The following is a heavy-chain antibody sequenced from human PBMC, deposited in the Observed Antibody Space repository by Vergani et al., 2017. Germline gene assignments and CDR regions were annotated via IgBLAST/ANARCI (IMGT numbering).Heavy chain of an antibody. Sequence: QVQLQQWGGGLLKPSETLSLPCVVHGGSFTSYHWTWLRQSPGEGLEWVGDIDHTGRPDYNPSLKSRLTMSVDKSRNQLSLTLNSVTATDTAIYFCARVNTETNGHLYYYYYIDVWGQGTAVTVS. V-gene: IGHV4-34*01. CDR1: GGSFTSYH. J-gene: IGHJ6*03. CDR2: IDHTGRP. CDR3: ARVNTETNGHLYYYYYIDV. D-gene: IGHD4-11*01.